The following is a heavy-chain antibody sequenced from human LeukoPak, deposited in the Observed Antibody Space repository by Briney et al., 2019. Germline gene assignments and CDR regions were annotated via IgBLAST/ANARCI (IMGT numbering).Heavy chain of an antibody. D-gene: IGHD6-6*01. J-gene: IGHJ4*02. CDR1: GGSFSGYY. V-gene: IGHV4-34*01. CDR3: ARKYSSSSYDY. CDR2: INHSGST. Sequence: PSETLSLTCAVYGGSFSGYYWSWIRQPPGKGLEWIGEINHSGSTNYNPSLKSRVTISVDTSKNQFSLKLSSVTAADTAVYYCARKYSSSSYDYWGQGTLVTVSS.